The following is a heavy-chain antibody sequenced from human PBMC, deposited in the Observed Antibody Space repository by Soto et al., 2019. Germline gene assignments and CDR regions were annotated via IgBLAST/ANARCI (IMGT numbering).Heavy chain of an antibody. CDR3: AREGRGYNFGYIDY. V-gene: IGHV4-39*02. CDR2: INHSGST. J-gene: IGHJ4*02. Sequence: PSETLSLTCTVSGGSISSSSYYWGWIRQPPGKGLEWIGSINHSGSTYYNPSLKSRVTISVDTSKNQFSLKLSSVTAADTAVYYCAREGRGYNFGYIDYWGQGTLVTVSS. CDR1: GGSISSSSYY. D-gene: IGHD5-18*01.